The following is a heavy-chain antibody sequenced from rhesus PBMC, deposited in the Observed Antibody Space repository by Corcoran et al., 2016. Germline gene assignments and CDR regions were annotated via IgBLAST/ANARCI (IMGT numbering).Heavy chain of an antibody. Sequence: QVQLVQSVAEVTNPGASVKVSCKASGFTFGRSALRSVRQAPGPGLEWMGVIIPLVGIKNYAEKFQGRVTSTADTSTSTAYMELSSLRSEDTAVYYCARFRAATGTYFDYWGQGVLVTVSS. V-gene: IGHV1-198*02. CDR3: ARFRAATGTYFDY. D-gene: IGHD6-25*01. CDR1: GFTFGRSA. CDR2: IIPLVGIK. J-gene: IGHJ4*01.